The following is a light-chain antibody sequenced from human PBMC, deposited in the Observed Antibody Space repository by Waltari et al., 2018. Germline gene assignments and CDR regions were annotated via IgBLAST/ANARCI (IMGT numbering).Light chain of an antibody. Sequence: DIQMTQSPSSLPASIGDSVTITCRASQRISRYLNWYQQKPGQAPKLLIYAAYSLQSGVPSRFSGSGFGTDFTLTINSLQPEDFAVYYCQQTYSNFRTFGQGTKVDVK. CDR1: QRISRY. V-gene: IGKV1-39*01. J-gene: IGKJ1*01. CDR3: QQTYSNFRT. CDR2: AAY.